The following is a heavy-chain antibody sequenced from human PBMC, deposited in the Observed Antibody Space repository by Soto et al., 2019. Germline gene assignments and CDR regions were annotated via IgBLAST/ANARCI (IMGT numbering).Heavy chain of an antibody. D-gene: IGHD3-10*01. CDR1: GGSISSSNYY. CDR3: VRAGGGEYFGEQLS. Sequence: PSETLSLTCTVSGGSISSSNYYWGWIRQPPGKGLEWIGSMYYRGSTFYNPSLKGRVTISIDTSKNSLYLQMNSLRAGDTAVYYCVRAGGGEYFGEQLSWGQGTLVTVSS. CDR2: MYYRGST. V-gene: IGHV4-39*02. J-gene: IGHJ4*02.